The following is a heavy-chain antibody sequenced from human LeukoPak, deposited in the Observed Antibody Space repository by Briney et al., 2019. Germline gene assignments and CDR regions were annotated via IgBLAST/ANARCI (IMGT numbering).Heavy chain of an antibody. CDR3: ARDVYGSGSYYD. V-gene: IGHV4-59*12. J-gene: IGHJ4*02. D-gene: IGHD3-10*01. CDR1: GGSISSYY. CDR2: IYYSGMT. Sequence: SETLSLTCTVSGGSISSYYWSWIRQPPGKGLEWIGYIYYSGMTNYNPSLKSRVTISLDTSKNQFSLKLSSVTAADTAVYYCARDVYGSGSYYDWGQGTLVTVSS.